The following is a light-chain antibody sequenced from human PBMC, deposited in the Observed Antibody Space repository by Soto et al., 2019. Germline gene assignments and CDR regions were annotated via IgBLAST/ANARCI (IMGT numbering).Light chain of an antibody. CDR1: SSDVGNYDY. CDR2: DVS. V-gene: IGLV2-14*01. J-gene: IGLJ1*01. CDR3: ISFTTRATYV. Sequence: VLTQPASVSGSPGQSITISCTGTSSDVGNYDYVSCYQQHPGKVPKLMIYDVSNRPSGVSNRFSGSKSGNTASLTISGPQAEDEADYYCISFTTRATYVFGTGTTVTVL.